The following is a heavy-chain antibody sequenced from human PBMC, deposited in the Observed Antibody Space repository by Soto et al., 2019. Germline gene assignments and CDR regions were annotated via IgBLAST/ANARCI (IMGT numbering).Heavy chain of an antibody. Sequence: GGSLRLSCAASGLTFSSYGMHWVRQAPGKGLEWVAVISYDGSNKNYADSVKGRFTISRDNSKNTVYLQMNSLRAEDTAVYYCAKDTYYHDSSGYYIFDYWGQGT. CDR2: ISYDGSNK. V-gene: IGHV3-30*18. D-gene: IGHD3-22*01. CDR3: AKDTYYHDSSGYYIFDY. J-gene: IGHJ4*02. CDR1: GLTFSSYG.